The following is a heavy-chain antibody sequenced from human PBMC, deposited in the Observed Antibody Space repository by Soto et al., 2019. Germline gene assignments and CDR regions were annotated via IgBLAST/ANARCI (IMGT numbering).Heavy chain of an antibody. CDR3: ARVGELERPYYYYGMDV. V-gene: IGHV1-18*01. CDR2: ISAYNGNT. D-gene: IGHD1-1*01. Sequence: GASVKVSCKASGYTFTSYGISWVRQAPGQGLEWMGWISAYNGNTNYAQKLQGRVTMTTDTSTSTAYMELRSLRSDDTAVYYCARVGELERPYYYYGMDVWGQGTTVTVS. J-gene: IGHJ6*02. CDR1: GYTFTSYG.